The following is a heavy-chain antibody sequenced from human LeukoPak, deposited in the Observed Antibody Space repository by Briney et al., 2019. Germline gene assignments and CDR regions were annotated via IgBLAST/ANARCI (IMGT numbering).Heavy chain of an antibody. V-gene: IGHV3-7*01. CDR1: GFTFSSYW. CDR2: IKQDGSEK. Sequence: GGSLRLSCAASGFTFSSYWMSWVRQAPGKGLEGVANIKQDGSEKYYVDSVKGRFTISRDNAKNSLYLQMNSLRAEDTAVYYCARDVRSAAYYYYYMDVWGKGTTVTVSS. J-gene: IGHJ6*03. CDR3: ARDVRSAAYYYYYMDV. D-gene: IGHD2-8*01.